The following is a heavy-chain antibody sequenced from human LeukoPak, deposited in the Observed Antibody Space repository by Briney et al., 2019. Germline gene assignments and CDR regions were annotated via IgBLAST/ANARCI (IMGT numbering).Heavy chain of an antibody. D-gene: IGHD1-26*01. CDR1: GFTFGGYW. V-gene: IGHV3-74*01. Sequence: GGSLRLSCAASGFTFGGYWMHWVRQAPGEGLVWVSRVNNDGRSTSYGDFVKGRFTISRDNAKNTLYLQMNNLRAEDTAVYYCARLYSGSGQFFDYWGQGTLVTVSS. J-gene: IGHJ4*02. CDR3: ARLYSGSGQFFDY. CDR2: VNNDGRST.